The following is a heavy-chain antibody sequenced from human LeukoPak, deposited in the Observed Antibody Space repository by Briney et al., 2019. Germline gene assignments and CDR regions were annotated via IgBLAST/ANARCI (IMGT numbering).Heavy chain of an antibody. D-gene: IGHD3-22*01. CDR3: ARPSSGFHF. CDR1: GFIFSDFA. J-gene: IGHJ4*02. Sequence: PGGSLKLSCAASGFIFSDFAMHWVRQASGKGLEWVGRIRTKVDSYATTYAASVKGRFTVSRDDSKSTAYLEMNSLKSEDTAVYYCARPSSGFHFWGQGTLVTVSS. V-gene: IGHV3-73*01. CDR2: IRTKVDSYAT.